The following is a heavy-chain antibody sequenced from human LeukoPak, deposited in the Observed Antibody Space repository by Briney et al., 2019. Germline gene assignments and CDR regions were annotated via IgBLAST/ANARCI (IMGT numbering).Heavy chain of an antibody. J-gene: IGHJ6*02. CDR1: GFTFDDYT. V-gene: IGHV3-43*01. CDR2: ISWDGGST. Sequence: QTGGSLRLSCAASGFTFDDYTMHWVRQAPGKGLEWVSLISWDGGSTYYADSVKGRFTISRDNSKNSLYLQMNSLRTEDTALYYCAKDYKASWNYDFWSGMDVWGQGTTVTVSS. CDR3: AKDYKASWNYDFWSGMDV. D-gene: IGHD3-3*01.